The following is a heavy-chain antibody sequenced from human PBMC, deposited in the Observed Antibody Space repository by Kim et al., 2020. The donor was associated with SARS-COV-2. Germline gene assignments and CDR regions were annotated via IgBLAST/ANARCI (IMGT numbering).Heavy chain of an antibody. CDR3: ARDLNSSSWYHYYYYGMDV. CDR1: GFTFSSYA. J-gene: IGHJ6*02. Sequence: GGSLRLSCAASGFTFSSYAMHWVRQAPGKGLEWVAVISYDGSNKYYADSVKGRFTISRDNSKNTLYLQMNSLRAEDTAVYYCARDLNSSSWYHYYYYGMDVWGQGTTVTVSS. D-gene: IGHD6-13*01. V-gene: IGHV3-30*04. CDR2: ISYDGSNK.